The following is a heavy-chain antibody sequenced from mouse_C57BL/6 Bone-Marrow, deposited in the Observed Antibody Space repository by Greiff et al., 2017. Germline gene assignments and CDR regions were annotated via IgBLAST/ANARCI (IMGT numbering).Heavy chain of an antibody. J-gene: IGHJ4*01. D-gene: IGHD2-3*01. CDR2: IYPSDSET. CDR3: ARSGYYDAMDY. V-gene: IGHV1-61*01. Sequence: QQRPGQGLEWIGNIYPSDSETHYNQKFKDKATLTVDKSSSTAYMQLSSLTSEDSAVYYCARSGYYDAMDYWGQGTSVTVSS.